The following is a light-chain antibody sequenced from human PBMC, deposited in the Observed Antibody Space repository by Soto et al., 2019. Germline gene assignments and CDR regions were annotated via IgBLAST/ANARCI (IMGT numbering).Light chain of an antibody. CDR1: NANIGSNY. CDR2: SND. J-gene: IGLJ2*01. Sequence: QSVLIQPLSASGTPGQRVTISCSGSNANIGSNYVDWYQQVPGAAPKLLIYSNDQRPSRVPDRFSGSKSGTSASLAISGLRSEDEADYYCVAWDDSQNGPLFGGGTKLTVL. CDR3: VAWDDSQNGPL. V-gene: IGLV1-47*02.